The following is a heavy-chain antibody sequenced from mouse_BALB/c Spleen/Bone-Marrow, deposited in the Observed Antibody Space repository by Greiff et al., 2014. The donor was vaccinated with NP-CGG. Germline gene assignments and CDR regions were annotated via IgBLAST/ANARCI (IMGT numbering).Heavy chain of an antibody. V-gene: IGHV1-87*01. Sequence: QVQLQQSGAELARPGASVKLSCKASGYTFTSYWMQWVKQRPGQGLEWIGAIYPGDGDTRYTQKFKGKATLTADKSSGTAYMQLSSLASEDSAVYYCARYYYGSSYEYFDVWGAGTTVTVSS. CDR1: GYTFTSYW. J-gene: IGHJ1*01. CDR2: IYPGDGDT. D-gene: IGHD1-1*01. CDR3: ARYYYGSSYEYFDV.